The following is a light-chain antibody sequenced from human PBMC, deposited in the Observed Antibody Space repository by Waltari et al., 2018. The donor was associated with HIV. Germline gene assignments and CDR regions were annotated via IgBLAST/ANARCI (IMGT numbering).Light chain of an antibody. CDR3: QQYYSTTTWT. V-gene: IGKV1-NL1*01. J-gene: IGKJ1*01. Sequence: DIQLTQSPASLSASVGDRVTITCRASQAISNSIAWYQQRPGKAPRLLLFAASRLETGVTSRVIGSGSGTFFTLTITSLQPGDFATYGCQQYYSTTTWTFGQGTRVE. CDR1: QAISNS. CDR2: AAS.